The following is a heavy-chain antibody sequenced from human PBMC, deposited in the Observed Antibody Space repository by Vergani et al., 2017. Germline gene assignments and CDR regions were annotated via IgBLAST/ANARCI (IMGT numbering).Heavy chain of an antibody. Sequence: QVQLQESGPGLVKPSQTLSLTCTVSGGSISSGGYYWSWIRQHPGKGLEWIGYIYYSGSTYYNPSLKSRVTISVDTSKNQFSLKLSSVTAADTAVYYCARGYPQDYSNYFPPYYYYYYMDVWGKGP. CDR3: ARGYPQDYSNYFPPYYYYYYMDV. D-gene: IGHD4-11*01. CDR2: IYYSGST. J-gene: IGHJ6*03. V-gene: IGHV4-31*03. CDR1: GGSISSGGYY.